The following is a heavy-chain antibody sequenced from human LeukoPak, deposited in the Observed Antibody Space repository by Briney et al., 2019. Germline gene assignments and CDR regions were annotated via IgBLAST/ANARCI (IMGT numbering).Heavy chain of an antibody. Sequence: SETLSLTCTVSGGSISSSSYYWGWIRQPPGKGLEWIGSVDYSGSTYYNPSRKSRVKSRVTISVDTSKNQYSLKLSSVTAADTAVYYCTRHFKGRPDIVVGEFDPWGQGTLVTVSS. CDR2: VDYSGST. CDR3: TRHFKGRPDIVVGEFDP. D-gene: IGHD5-12*01. CDR1: GGSISSSSYY. V-gene: IGHV4-39*01. J-gene: IGHJ5*02.